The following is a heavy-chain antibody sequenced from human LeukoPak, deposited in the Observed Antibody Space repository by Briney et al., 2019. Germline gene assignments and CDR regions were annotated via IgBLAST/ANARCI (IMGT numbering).Heavy chain of an antibody. CDR3: AKVSRDGYKSGMDA. J-gene: IGHJ6*02. CDR2: MSGSGGSK. Sequence: GGSLRLSCEASGFTFSSYAMSWVRKAPGKGLNGAPGMSGSGGSKYCDDSVKGRLTISRDNSKDTLYLQKNSLRAEDTAVYYCAKVSRDGYKSGMDAWGQGTTVTVSS. CDR1: GFTFSSYA. V-gene: IGHV3-23*01. D-gene: IGHD5-24*01.